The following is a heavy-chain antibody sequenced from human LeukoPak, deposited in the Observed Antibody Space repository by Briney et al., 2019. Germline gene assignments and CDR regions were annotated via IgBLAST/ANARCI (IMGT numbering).Heavy chain of an antibody. CDR1: GYTFTGYY. D-gene: IGHD2-2*01. Sequence: GASVKVSCKASGYTFTGYYMHWVRQAPGQGLEWMGLINSNSGGTNYAQKFQGRVTMTRDTSISTAYMELSRLRSDDTAVYYCARGGYCSSTSCYEDWFDPWAQGTLVTVSS. V-gene: IGHV1-2*02. J-gene: IGHJ5*02. CDR3: ARGGYCSSTSCYEDWFDP. CDR2: INSNSGGT.